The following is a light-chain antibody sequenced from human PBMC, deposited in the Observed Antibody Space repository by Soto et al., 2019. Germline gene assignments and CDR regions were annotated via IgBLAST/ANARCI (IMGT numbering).Light chain of an antibody. J-gene: IGKJ1*01. CDR3: QQDNSSPRT. Sequence: DIEMTQSPSSVSSSVGERVTLTCRASQAISTWLAWYQQKTGKAPKLLIYAASNLETGVPSRFSGSGSETDFTLTISSLQPEDFAAYYCQQDNSSPRTFGQGTKVEIK. CDR1: QAISTW. CDR2: AAS. V-gene: IGKV1-12*01.